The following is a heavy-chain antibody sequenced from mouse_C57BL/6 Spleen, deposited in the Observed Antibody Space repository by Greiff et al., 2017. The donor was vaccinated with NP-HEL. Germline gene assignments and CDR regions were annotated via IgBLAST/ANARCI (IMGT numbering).Heavy chain of an antibody. D-gene: IGHD2-3*01. CDR1: GYAFSSYW. CDR3: ARDGYYAVPYAMDY. V-gene: IGHV1-80*01. J-gene: IGHJ4*01. CDR2: IYPGDGDT. Sequence: QVQLQQSGAELVKPGASVKISCKASGYAFSSYWMNWVKQRPGKGLEWIGQIYPGDGDTNYNGKFKGKATLTADKSSSTAYMQLSSLTSEDSAVYFCARDGYYAVPYAMDYWGQGTSVTVSS.